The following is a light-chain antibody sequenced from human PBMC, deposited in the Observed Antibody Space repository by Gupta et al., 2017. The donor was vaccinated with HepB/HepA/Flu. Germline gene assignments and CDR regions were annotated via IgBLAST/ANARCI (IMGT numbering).Light chain of an antibody. CDR2: AAS. V-gene: IGKV1-39*01. J-gene: IGKJ2*01. CDR1: QSISSY. CDR3: QQSYSTPVT. Sequence: DIKLTQSPSSLSASVGDRVTITCRASQSISSYLIWYQQKPGKAPKLLIYAASSLQSGVPSRCSGSGYWIYFTLTISSLQPEDCATYYCQQSYSTPVTFGQGTKLEIK.